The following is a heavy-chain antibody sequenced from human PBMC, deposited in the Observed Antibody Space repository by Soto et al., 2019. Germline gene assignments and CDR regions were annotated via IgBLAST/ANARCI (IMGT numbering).Heavy chain of an antibody. J-gene: IGHJ6*02. CDR3: ARGWHYGAAAGPTGMDV. CDR2: IDYSGRT. D-gene: IGHD6-13*01. CDR1: GGSISSRGYY. V-gene: IGHV4-31*03. Sequence: QVQLQESGPGLVKPSQTLSLTCTVSGGSISSRGYYWNWIRQHPGEGLEWIGFIDYSGRTSYNPSLKSRVTLSLDTSKNQFSLNLNSVTAADAAVYSWARGWHYGAAAGPTGMDVWGQGTTVTVSS.